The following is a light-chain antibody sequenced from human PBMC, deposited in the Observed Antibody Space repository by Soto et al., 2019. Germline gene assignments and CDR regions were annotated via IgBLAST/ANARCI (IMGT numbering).Light chain of an antibody. J-gene: IGKJ5*01. V-gene: IGKV3-15*01. CDR2: GAS. CDR3: QQYNNWPPSIT. CDR1: QSVSTN. Sequence: EIVMTQSPATLSVSPGERATLSCRASQSVSTNLAWYQQKPGQAPRLIIYGASTRATGIPARFSDSGSETEFTLTISSLQSEDFAVYFCQQYNNWPPSITFGQGTRLEIK.